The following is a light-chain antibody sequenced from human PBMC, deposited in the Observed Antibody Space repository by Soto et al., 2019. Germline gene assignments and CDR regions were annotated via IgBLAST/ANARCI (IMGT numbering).Light chain of an antibody. J-gene: IGKJ4*01. CDR2: HAS. V-gene: IGKV3-15*01. CDR1: QSMYNN. Sequence: EIVMTQSPATLSVSPGERATLSCRASQSMYNNLAWYQQKPGQAPRLLIYHASARATGIPARFSGSGSGPEFTLTISSLQSEDFAFYYCQQYYNCPLTFGGGTKVEI. CDR3: QQYYNCPLT.